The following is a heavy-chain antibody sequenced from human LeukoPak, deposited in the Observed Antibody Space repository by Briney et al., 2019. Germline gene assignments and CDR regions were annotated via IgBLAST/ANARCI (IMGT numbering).Heavy chain of an antibody. V-gene: IGHV4-39*07. Sequence: PSETLSLTCTVSGGSISSSSYYWGWIRQPPGKGPEWIGSIYYSGSTYYNPSLKSRVTISVDTSKNQFSLKLSSVTAADTAVYYCARDRGDGYNYGHWGQGTLVTVSS. J-gene: IGHJ4*02. CDR3: ARDRGDGYNYGH. CDR1: GGSISSSSYY. D-gene: IGHD5-24*01. CDR2: IYYSGST.